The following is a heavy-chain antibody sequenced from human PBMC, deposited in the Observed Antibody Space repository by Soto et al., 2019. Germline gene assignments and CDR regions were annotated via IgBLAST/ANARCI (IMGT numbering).Heavy chain of an antibody. CDR1: GFTFGDYA. CDR3: TRDLLKDILTGYYLYYYYYGMDV. V-gene: IGHV3-49*04. CDR2: IRSKAYGGTT. D-gene: IGHD3-9*01. J-gene: IGHJ6*02. Sequence: GGSLRLSCTASGFTFGDYAMSWVRQAPGKGLEWVGFIRSKAYGGTTEYAASVKDRFTISRDDSKSIAYLQMNSLKTEDTAVYYCTRDLLKDILTGYYLYYYYYGMDVWGQGTTVTVSS.